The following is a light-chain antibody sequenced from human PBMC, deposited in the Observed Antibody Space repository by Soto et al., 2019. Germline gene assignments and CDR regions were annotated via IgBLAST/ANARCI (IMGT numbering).Light chain of an antibody. V-gene: IGLV2-14*01. CDR1: FSDIAVFNY. Sequence: QSVLAQPASVSGSPGQSITISCTGSFSDIAVFNYVSWYQQYPGRAPKLLIYQVTSRASGVSHRFSGSKSGNTASLTISGLQPEDEADYYCNSYSSTNFYVFGTGTKVTVL. J-gene: IGLJ1*01. CDR3: NSYSSTNFYV. CDR2: QVT.